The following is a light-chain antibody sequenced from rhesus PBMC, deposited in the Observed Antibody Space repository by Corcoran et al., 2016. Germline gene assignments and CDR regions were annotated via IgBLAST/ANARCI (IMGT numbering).Light chain of an antibody. J-gene: IGKJ4*01. CDR2: RAS. CDR1: QDISSW. CDR3: QQYVNKPPT. V-gene: IGKV1-22*01. Sequence: DIQMTQSPSSLSASVGDTVTITCRASQDISSWLAWYQQNPGKVPKLLIYRASMLQSGVPSRLSGSGSGKDFTLTISSLQSEDFATYYCQQYVNKPPTVGGGTKVEIK.